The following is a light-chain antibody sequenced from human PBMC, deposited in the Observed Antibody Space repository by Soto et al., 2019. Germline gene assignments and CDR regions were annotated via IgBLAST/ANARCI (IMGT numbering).Light chain of an antibody. CDR1: SSDIGAYDY. Sequence: LTQPASLSGSPGQSITISCTGTSSDIGAYDYVSWFQQHPGKAPKLMISEVNNRPSGVSNRFSGSKSGNTASLTISGLQAEDEADYYCSSYTSSSILYVFGTGTKVTVL. J-gene: IGLJ1*01. V-gene: IGLV2-14*01. CDR3: SSYTSSSILYV. CDR2: EVN.